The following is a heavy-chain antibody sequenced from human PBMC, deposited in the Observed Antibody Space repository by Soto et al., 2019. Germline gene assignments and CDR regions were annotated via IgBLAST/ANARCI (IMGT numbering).Heavy chain of an antibody. CDR2: ISDSGATT. CDR3: ANTGIAAAGTLPFDY. V-gene: IGHV3-23*01. CDR1: GFTFRKYA. J-gene: IGHJ4*02. D-gene: IGHD6-13*01. Sequence: PGGSLRLSCAASGFTFRKYAMNWVRQAPGKGLEWVSSISDSGATTYYADSVKGRFTISRDNPENTLYLQMNSLRAEDTAVYYCANTGIAAAGTLPFDYWGQGTLVTVSS.